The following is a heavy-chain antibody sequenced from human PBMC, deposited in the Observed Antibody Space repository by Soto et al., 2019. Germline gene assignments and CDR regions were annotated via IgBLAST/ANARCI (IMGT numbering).Heavy chain of an antibody. Sequence: GGSLRLSCPPSGFTFSSYRMNSVRQAPWLGLEWVSSISSSSSYIYYADSVKGRFTISRDNAKNSLYLQMNSLRAEDTAVYYCARESRGDTYYDFWSGYYKEGDWFDPWGHGT. CDR1: GFTFSSYR. D-gene: IGHD3-3*01. CDR3: ARESRGDTYYDFWSGYYKEGDWFDP. J-gene: IGHJ5*02. CDR2: ISSSSSYI. V-gene: IGHV3-21*01.